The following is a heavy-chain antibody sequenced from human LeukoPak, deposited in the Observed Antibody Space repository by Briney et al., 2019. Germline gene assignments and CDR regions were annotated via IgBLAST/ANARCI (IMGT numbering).Heavy chain of an antibody. CDR2: ISTSSSFM. CDR1: GFTFSDYS. Sequence: PGGSLRLSRAASGFTFSDYSMNWVRQAPGKGLEWVSSISTSSSFMYYADSVKGRFTVSRDNAKNSLYLQMNSLRAEDTAVYYCTRSRFCSTGTCPPDYWGQGTLVTVSS. V-gene: IGHV3-21*01. J-gene: IGHJ4*02. D-gene: IGHD2-15*01. CDR3: TRSRFCSTGTCPPDY.